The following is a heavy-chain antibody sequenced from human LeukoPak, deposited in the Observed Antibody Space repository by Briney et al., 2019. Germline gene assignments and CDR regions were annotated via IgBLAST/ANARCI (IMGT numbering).Heavy chain of an antibody. Sequence: SETLSLTCTISGDSISSGDYYWSWIRQPPGKGLEWIGYISDSGSTSHNPSLKSRVTISVDTSKNQFSLKLSSVTAADTAVYYCARVVEMATIGAGPIGNWYFDLWGRGTLVTVSS. CDR2: ISDSGST. D-gene: IGHD5-24*01. J-gene: IGHJ2*01. V-gene: IGHV4-30-4*01. CDR1: GDSISSGDYY. CDR3: ARVVEMATIGAGPIGNWYFDL.